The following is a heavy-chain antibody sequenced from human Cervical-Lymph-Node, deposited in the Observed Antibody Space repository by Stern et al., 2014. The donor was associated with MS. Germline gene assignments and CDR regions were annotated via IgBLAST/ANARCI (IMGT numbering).Heavy chain of an antibody. CDR2: IWYDGSNK. J-gene: IGHJ3*02. Sequence: VQLVQSGGGVVQPGRSLRLSCAASGFTFSSYGMHWVRQAPGKGREWGAVIWYDGSNKYYADSVKGRFTISRDNSKNTLYLQMNSLRAEDTAVYYCARGLVVYDAFDIWGQGTMVTVSS. V-gene: IGHV3-33*01. CDR3: ARGLVVYDAFDI. CDR1: GFTFSSYG. D-gene: IGHD3-22*01.